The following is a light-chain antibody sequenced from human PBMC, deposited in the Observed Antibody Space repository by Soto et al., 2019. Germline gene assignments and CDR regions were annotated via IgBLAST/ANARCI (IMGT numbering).Light chain of an antibody. CDR3: SSYTSSSTPWV. Sequence: QSALTQPASVSGSPGQSITISCTGTSSDVGGYNYVSWYQQHPGKAPKLMIYDVSNRASGVCNRFSGSKSGNTASLTISGVQAEDEADYYFSSYTSSSTPWVFGGGTELTVL. J-gene: IGLJ3*02. CDR1: SSDVGGYNY. V-gene: IGLV2-14*01. CDR2: DVS.